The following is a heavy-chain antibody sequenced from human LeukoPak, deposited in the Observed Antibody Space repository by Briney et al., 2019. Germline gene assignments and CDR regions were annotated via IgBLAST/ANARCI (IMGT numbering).Heavy chain of an antibody. CDR1: GYTFTDYY. CDR3: ARGDIYGDYVW. V-gene: IGHV1-2*02. CDR2: INPYSGGT. D-gene: IGHD4-17*01. J-gene: IGHJ4*02. Sequence: ASVKVSCKASGYTFTDYYMHWVRQAPGKGPEWMGWINPYSGGTKNAQKFQGRVTMTRDTSITTAYMDLSRLTFDDTAFYYCARGDIYGDYVWWGQGTLVTVSS.